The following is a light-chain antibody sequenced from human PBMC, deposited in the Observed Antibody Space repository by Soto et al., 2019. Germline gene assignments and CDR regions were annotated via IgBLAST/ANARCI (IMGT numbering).Light chain of an antibody. V-gene: IGKV1-12*01. CDR1: QGISSW. J-gene: IGKJ3*01. CDR2: AAS. CDR3: HQANSFPFT. Sequence: DIQMTQSPSSVYASVGARVTITCRASQGISSWLALYQQKPGKAPKLLIDAASSLQSGVPSRFSGSESRTDFTLTISSLQPEDFTTYYGHQANSFPFTFGPGTKVDIK.